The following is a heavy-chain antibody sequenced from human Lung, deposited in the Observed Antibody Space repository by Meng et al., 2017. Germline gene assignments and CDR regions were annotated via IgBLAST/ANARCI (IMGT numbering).Heavy chain of an antibody. CDR2: IYYSGAT. J-gene: IGHJ4*02. D-gene: IGHD3-3*01. CDR1: GPHIRARSYY. CDR3: ARDREWKKVFDF. Sequence: QLQLQDSGPGLVKTSATLSLTCSGSGPHIRARSYYWGWLRQAPGKGLEWIGSIYYSGATSQNPSLRSRVTLSIDTSNNQFSLTLTSVTAADTAVYFCARDREWKKVFDFWGRGTLVTVSS. V-gene: IGHV4-39*07.